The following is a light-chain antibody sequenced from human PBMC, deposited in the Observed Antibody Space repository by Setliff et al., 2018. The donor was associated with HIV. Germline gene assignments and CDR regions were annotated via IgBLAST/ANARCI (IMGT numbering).Light chain of an antibody. Sequence: QSVLAQPHSASGSPGQSVTISCTGTSSDVGGYNYVSWYQQHPGKAPKLMIYEVSKRPSGVPDRFSGSKSGNTASLTVSGLQAEDEADYYCSSYAGSNNQVFGGGTKVTVL. J-gene: IGLJ2*01. V-gene: IGLV2-8*01. CDR1: SSDVGGYNY. CDR3: SSYAGSNNQV. CDR2: EVS.